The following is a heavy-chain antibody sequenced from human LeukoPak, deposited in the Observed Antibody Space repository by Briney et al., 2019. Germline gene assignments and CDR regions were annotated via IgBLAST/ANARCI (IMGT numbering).Heavy chain of an antibody. Sequence: PGGSLRLSCAASGFTFSSYAMSWVRQAPGKGLEWVSAISGSGGSTYYADSVKGRFTISRDNSKYTLYLQMNSLRAEDTAVYYCAKDLSSSSWLSFDYWGQGTLVTVSS. CDR3: AKDLSSSSWLSFDY. J-gene: IGHJ4*02. D-gene: IGHD6-13*01. CDR2: ISGSGGST. V-gene: IGHV3-23*01. CDR1: GFTFSSYA.